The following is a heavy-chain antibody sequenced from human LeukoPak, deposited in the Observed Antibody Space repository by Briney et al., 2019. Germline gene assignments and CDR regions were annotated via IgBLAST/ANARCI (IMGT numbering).Heavy chain of an antibody. V-gene: IGHV5-51*01. D-gene: IGHD6-13*01. J-gene: IGHJ4*02. CDR2: IYPGDSAP. Sequence: GESLKISCRGPGYSFTAYWIAWARQMHGKGREWIPTIYPGDSAPTYSPSFQGQVTISAAKSITTAYLQWSSLKASDTAMYYCARAAAGLGGFDYWGQGTLVTVSS. CDR3: ARAAAGLGGFDY. CDR1: GYSFTAYW.